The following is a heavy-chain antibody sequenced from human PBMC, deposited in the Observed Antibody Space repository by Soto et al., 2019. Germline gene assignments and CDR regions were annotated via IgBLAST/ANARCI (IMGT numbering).Heavy chain of an antibody. CDR2: IIPIFGTA. J-gene: IGHJ4*02. Sequence: GXAVKVSCKASGGTFNNYAIIWVRQAPGQGLEWMGGIIPIFGTANYAQRFQGRVAITADESTSTAYMELRSLRSEDTAVYYCARGVHYDTSGYYYFYWGQGTLVTVSS. D-gene: IGHD3-22*01. V-gene: IGHV1-69*13. CDR1: GGTFNNYA. CDR3: ARGVHYDTSGYYYFY.